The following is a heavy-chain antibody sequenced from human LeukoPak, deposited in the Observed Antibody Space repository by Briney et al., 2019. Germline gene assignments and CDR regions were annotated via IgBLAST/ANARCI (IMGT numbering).Heavy chain of an antibody. V-gene: IGHV3-15*01. CDR3: TTAVAGVITFDY. CDR2: IKSKTDGGTI. CDR1: GFTFSNAW. Sequence: GGSLRLSCAASGFTFSNAWMSWVRQAPGKGLEWVARIKSKTDGGTIDYAGSVKGRFTISRDDSKNTLCLQLNTLKTEDTAVYYCTTAVAGVITFDYWGQGTLVTVSS. D-gene: IGHD6-19*01. J-gene: IGHJ4*02.